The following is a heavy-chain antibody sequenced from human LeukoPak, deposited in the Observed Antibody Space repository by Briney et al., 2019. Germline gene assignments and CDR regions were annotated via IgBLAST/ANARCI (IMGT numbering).Heavy chain of an antibody. CDR2: ISAYNGNT. J-gene: IGHJ4*02. Sequence: ASVKVSCKATGYTFTTYGISWVRQAPGQGLEWMGWISAYNGNTNYAQKLQGRVTMTTDTSTSTAYTELRSLRSDDTAVYYCARGGYCSSASCYLRTSGFDYWGQGTLVTVSP. CDR3: ARGGYCSSASCYLRTSGFDY. D-gene: IGHD2-2*01. V-gene: IGHV1-18*01. CDR1: GYTFTTYG.